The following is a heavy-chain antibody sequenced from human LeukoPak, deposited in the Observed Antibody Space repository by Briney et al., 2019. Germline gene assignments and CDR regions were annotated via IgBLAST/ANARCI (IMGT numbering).Heavy chain of an antibody. J-gene: IGHJ6*02. CDR1: GLTFSSFW. V-gene: IGHV3-74*01. CDR3: ARDLSV. CDR2: IYTDGST. Sequence: GGSLRLSCAASGLTFSSFWMHWVRQAPGKGLVWVSHIYTDGSTGHADSAKGRFTTSRDNAKNTVYLQMNSLRAEDTAVYYCARDLSVWGQGTTVTVSS.